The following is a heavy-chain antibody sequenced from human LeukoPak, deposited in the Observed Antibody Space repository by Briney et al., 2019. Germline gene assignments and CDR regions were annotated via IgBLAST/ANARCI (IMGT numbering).Heavy chain of an antibody. CDR3: ARYDSRGSASTRFDY. CDR1: GISISSYY. CDR2: IYYSDNP. J-gene: IGHJ4*02. D-gene: IGHD3-16*01. V-gene: IGHV4-59*01. Sequence: LETLSLTCTVSGISISSYYWSWIRQPPGKGLEWIGYIYYSDNPNYNSSLKSRVTISEDTSKNQFSLNLTSVTAADTAVYYCARYDSRGSASTRFDYWGQGILVTMCS.